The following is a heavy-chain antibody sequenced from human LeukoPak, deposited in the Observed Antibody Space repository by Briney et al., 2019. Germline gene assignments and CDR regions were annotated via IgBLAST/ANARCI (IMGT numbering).Heavy chain of an antibody. CDR3: AKDLRNIHYLDY. D-gene: IGHD1-14*01. CDR1: GFTFSSYG. V-gene: IGHV3-30*18. J-gene: IGHJ4*02. Sequence: PGGSLRLSCAASGFTFSSYGMHWVRQAPGKGLEWVAVISYDGGNKYYADSVKGRFTISRDNSKNTLYLQMNSLRAEDTAVYYCAKDLRNIHYLDYWGQGTLVTVSS. CDR2: ISYDGGNK.